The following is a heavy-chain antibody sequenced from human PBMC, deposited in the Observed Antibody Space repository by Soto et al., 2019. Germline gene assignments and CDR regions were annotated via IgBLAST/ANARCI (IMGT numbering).Heavy chain of an antibody. D-gene: IGHD5-12*01. CDR3: ARGRSIVATNWDY. CDR1: GGSISSSTYY. CDR2: IYSSGNS. Sequence: PSETLSLTCTVSGGSISSSTYYWGWIRQPPGKGLEWIGSIYSSGNSYYNPSLKGRVTISVDTSKNQFSLKVSSVTAADTAVYYCARGRSIVATNWDYWGQGTLVTVSS. J-gene: IGHJ4*02. V-gene: IGHV4-39*01.